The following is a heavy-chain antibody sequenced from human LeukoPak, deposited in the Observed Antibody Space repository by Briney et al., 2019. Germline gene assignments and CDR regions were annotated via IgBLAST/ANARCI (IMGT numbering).Heavy chain of an antibody. D-gene: IGHD5-18*01. V-gene: IGHV3-23*01. CDR3: TKGSRGWEYGYHDY. CDR1: GFTFSSYA. Sequence: GGSLRLSCAASGFTFSSYAISWVRQAPGKGLEWVSAIKGRFIISRDNSKNTLYLQMNSLRAEDTAIYYCTKGSRGWEYGYHDYWGQGTLVTVSS. CDR2: I. J-gene: IGHJ4*02.